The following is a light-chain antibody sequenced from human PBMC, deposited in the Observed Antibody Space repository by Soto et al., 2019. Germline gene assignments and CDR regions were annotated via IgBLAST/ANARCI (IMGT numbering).Light chain of an antibody. J-gene: IGKJ1*01. Sequence: EIVLTQSPATLSLSPGERATLSCRTSQSVSSYFAWYQQKPGQAPRLLIYDASNRATGIPARFGGSGSGTDFTLTISSLEPEDFAVYYCQQRSNWPLTFGQGTKVDIK. CDR3: QQRSNWPLT. V-gene: IGKV3-11*01. CDR1: QSVSSY. CDR2: DAS.